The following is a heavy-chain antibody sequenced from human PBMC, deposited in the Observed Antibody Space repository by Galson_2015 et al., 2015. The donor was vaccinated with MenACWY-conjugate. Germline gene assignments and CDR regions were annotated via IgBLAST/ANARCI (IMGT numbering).Heavy chain of an antibody. CDR3: AKVAHITYYYDSSGLPTIDY. CDR1: GFTFSSYG. D-gene: IGHD3-22*01. Sequence: SLRLSCAASGFTFSSYGMHWVRQAPGKGLEWVAVISYDGSNKYYADSVKGRFTISRDNSKNTLYLQMNSLRAEDTAVYYCAKVAHITYYYDSSGLPTIDYWGQGTLVTVSS. V-gene: IGHV3-30*18. J-gene: IGHJ4*02. CDR2: ISYDGSNK.